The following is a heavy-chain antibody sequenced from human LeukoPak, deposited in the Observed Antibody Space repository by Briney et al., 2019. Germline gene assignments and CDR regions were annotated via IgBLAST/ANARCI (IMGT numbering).Heavy chain of an antibody. CDR2: IYYSGST. CDR1: GGSISSGGYY. V-gene: IGHV4-39*01. CDR3: ARHRDLYSSGWYWEYYFDY. J-gene: IGHJ4*02. D-gene: IGHD6-19*01. Sequence: NSSETLSLTCTVSGGSISSGGYYWSWIRQHPGKGLEWIGYIYYSGSTYYNPSLKSRVTISVDTSKNQFSLKLSSVTAADTAVYYCARHRDLYSSGWYWEYYFDYWGQGTLVTVSS.